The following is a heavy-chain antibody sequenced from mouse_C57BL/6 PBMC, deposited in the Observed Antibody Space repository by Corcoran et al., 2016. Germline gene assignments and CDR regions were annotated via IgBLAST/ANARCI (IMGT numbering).Heavy chain of an antibody. CDR2: INTYSGVP. J-gene: IGHJ1*03. V-gene: IGHV9-3*01. CDR3: ARSYYYGSSYWYVDG. D-gene: IGHD1-1*01. Sequence: QIQLVQSGPELKKPGETVKISCKASGYTFTTYGMSWVKQAPGKGLKWMGWINTYSGVPTYADDFKGRFAFSLETSASTAYLQINNLKNEDTATYVCARSYYYGSSYWYVDGWGTGTTVTVSS. CDR1: GYTFTTYG.